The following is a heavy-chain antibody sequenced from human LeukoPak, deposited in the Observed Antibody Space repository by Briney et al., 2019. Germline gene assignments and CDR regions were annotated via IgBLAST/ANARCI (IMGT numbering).Heavy chain of an antibody. D-gene: IGHD3-10*01. V-gene: IGHV3-23*01. Sequence: GGSLRLSCAASGFTFGSYAMSWVRQAPGKGLEWVSAISGSGGSTYYADSVKGRFTISRDNSKNTLYLQMNSLTTEDTAVYYCAKGGGELGSGSLDYWGQGTLVTVSS. J-gene: IGHJ4*02. CDR2: ISGSGGST. CDR1: GFTFGSYA. CDR3: AKGGGELGSGSLDY.